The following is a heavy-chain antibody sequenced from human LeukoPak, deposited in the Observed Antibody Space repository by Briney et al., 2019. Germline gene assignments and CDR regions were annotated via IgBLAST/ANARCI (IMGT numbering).Heavy chain of an antibody. CDR3: AREALNAYDSSGYYA. Sequence: PSETLSLTCTVSSGSISSYYWSWIRQPPGKGLEWIGYIYYSGSTNYNPSLKSRVTISVDTSKNQFSLKLSSVTAADTAVYYCAREALNAYDSSGYYAWGQGTLVTVSS. D-gene: IGHD3-22*01. CDR1: SGSISSYY. CDR2: IYYSGST. V-gene: IGHV4-59*01. J-gene: IGHJ4*02.